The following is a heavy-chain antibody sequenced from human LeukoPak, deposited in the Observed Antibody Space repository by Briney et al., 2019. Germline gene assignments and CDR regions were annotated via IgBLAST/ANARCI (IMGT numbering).Heavy chain of an antibody. D-gene: IGHD2-2*01. Sequence: SETLSLTCTVSGGSISSSSYYWGWIRQPPGKGLEWIGSIYYSGSTYYNPSLKSRVTISVDTSKNQFSLKLSSVTAADTAVYHCARRSSLLDWFDPWGQGTLVTVSS. CDR3: ARRSSLLDWFDP. J-gene: IGHJ5*02. CDR1: GGSISSSSYY. CDR2: IYYSGST. V-gene: IGHV4-39*01.